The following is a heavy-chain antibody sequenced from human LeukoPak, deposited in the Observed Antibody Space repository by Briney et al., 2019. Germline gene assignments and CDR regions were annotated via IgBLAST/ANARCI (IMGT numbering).Heavy chain of an antibody. CDR1: GFSFSFYW. D-gene: IGHD3-22*01. V-gene: IGHV3-74*01. CDR2: IKTDGSIA. CDR3: AKSSSLSITMIVVVIDFDY. J-gene: IGHJ4*02. Sequence: GGSLRLSCAASGFSFSFYWMHWVRQAPGKGPVWVSRIKTDGSIADYADSVKGRFTISRDNAKNTLYLQMNSLRAEDTAVYYCAKSSSLSITMIVVVIDFDYWGQGTLVTVSS.